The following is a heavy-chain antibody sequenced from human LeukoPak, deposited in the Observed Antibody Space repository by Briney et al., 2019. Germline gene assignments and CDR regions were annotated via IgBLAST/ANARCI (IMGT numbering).Heavy chain of an antibody. CDR1: GYTFTGYY. CDR3: ARGVDTDYFVY. Sequence: ASVKVSCKASGYTFTGYYMHWVRQAPGQGREWMGWINPNSGGTKYAQKFQDRVTMTRDTSISTAYMELSRLRSDDTAVYYCARGVDTDYFVYWGQGTLVTVSS. J-gene: IGHJ4*02. V-gene: IGHV1-2*02. CDR2: INPNSGGT. D-gene: IGHD5-18*01.